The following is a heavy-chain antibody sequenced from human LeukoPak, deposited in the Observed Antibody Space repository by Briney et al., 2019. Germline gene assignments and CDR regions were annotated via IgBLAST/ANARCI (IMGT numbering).Heavy chain of an antibody. V-gene: IGHV3-9*02. CDR2: ISRDSDVI. J-gene: IGHJ2*01. Sequence: GGSLRLSCAASGFTSDDYGMHWVRQTPRKGLEWVSSISRDSDVIGYADSVKGRFTISRDNAKNSLYLQMNSLRLEDTALYYCAKGPSTDWYFDLWGRGTLVTVSS. CDR3: AKGPSTDWYFDL. CDR1: GFTSDDYG.